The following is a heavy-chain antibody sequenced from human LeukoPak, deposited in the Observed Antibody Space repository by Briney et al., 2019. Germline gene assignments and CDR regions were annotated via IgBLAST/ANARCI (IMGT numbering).Heavy chain of an antibody. J-gene: IGHJ4*02. CDR1: GFTFSSYA. Sequence: GGSLRLSCAASGFTFSSYAMSWVRQAPGKGLEWVSAISGSGGTTYYADSVKGRFTISRDNSKNTLYLQMNSLRAGDTAVYYCAKDPRSGPLIYWGQGTLVTVSS. CDR3: AKDPRSGPLIY. D-gene: IGHD2-15*01. V-gene: IGHV3-23*01. CDR2: ISGSGGTT.